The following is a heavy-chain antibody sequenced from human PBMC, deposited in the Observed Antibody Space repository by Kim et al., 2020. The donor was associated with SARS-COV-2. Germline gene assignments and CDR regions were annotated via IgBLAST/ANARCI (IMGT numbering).Heavy chain of an antibody. CDR1: GGSISSYY. J-gene: IGHJ6*02. V-gene: IGHV4-59*08. D-gene: IGHD6-6*01. CDR3: ARHLYSSSSRHNGMDV. CDR2: IYYSGST. Sequence: SETLSLTCTVSGGSISSYYWSWIRQPPGKGLEWIGYIYYSGSTNYNPSLKSRVTISVDTSKNQFSLKLSSVTAADTAVYYCARHLYSSSSRHNGMDVWGQGTTVTVSS.